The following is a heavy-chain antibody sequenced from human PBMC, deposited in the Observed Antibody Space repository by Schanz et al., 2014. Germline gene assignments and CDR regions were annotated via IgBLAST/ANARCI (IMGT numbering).Heavy chain of an antibody. V-gene: IGHV3-20*04. CDR1: GFTFENYA. CDR2: INWSDGGST. J-gene: IGHJ4*02. CDR3: ARDASSRDDHLAH. Sequence: EVHLLESGGGLVQPGGSLRLSCAASGFTFENYALTWVRQGPGKGLEWVSRINWSDGGSTGYADSVRDRFTISRDNAKNSLYLEMNSLRDDDTAFYYCARDASSRDDHLAHWGQGTLVTVSS. D-gene: IGHD2-2*01.